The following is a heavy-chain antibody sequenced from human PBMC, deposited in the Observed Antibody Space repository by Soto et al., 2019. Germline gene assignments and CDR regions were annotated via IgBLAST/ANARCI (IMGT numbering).Heavy chain of an antibody. CDR2: ISGSGGNT. CDR3: AKEYSSSWSGYFDY. D-gene: IGHD6-13*01. V-gene: IGHV3-23*01. J-gene: IGHJ4*02. CDR1: GFTFSSYA. Sequence: HPGGSLRLSCAASGFTFSSYAMSWVRQAPGKGLEWVSAISGSGGNTYYADSVKGRFTISRDNFKNTLFLHMNSLRAEDTAVYYCAKEYSSSWSGYFDYWGQGILVTVSS.